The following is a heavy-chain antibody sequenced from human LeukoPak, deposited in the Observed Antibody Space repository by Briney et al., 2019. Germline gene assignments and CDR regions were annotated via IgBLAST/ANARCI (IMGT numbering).Heavy chain of an antibody. CDR2: ITSSSTYI. J-gene: IGHJ3*02. CDR1: GFTFSTYN. Sequence: GGSLRLSCAASGFTFSTYNMNWVRQAPGKGLEWVSSITSSSTYIYYADSVKGRFTISRDNSKNTLYLQMNSLRAEDTAVYYCARKWERGAFDIWGQGTMVTVSS. V-gene: IGHV3-21*04. D-gene: IGHD1-26*01. CDR3: ARKWERGAFDI.